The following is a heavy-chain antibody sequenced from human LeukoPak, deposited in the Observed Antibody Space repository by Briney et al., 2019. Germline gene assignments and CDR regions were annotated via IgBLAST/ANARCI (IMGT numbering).Heavy chain of an antibody. J-gene: IGHJ4*02. D-gene: IGHD1-26*01. V-gene: IGHV4-59*01. Sequence: SETLSLTCTVSGGSISSYYWSWIRQSPGKGLEWIGYIYYTGSTNYNPSLKSRVAISVDTSKNQFSLKLTSVTAADTAVYYCARDRKVGATAYYFDYWGQGTLVTVSS. CDR3: ARDRKVGATAYYFDY. CDR2: IYYTGST. CDR1: GGSISSYY.